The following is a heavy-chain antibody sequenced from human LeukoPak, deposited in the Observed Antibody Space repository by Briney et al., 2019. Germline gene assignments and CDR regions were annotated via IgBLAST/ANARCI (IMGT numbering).Heavy chain of an antibody. D-gene: IGHD3-10*01. Sequence: SQTLSLTCTVSGGSISSGGYYWSWIRQHPGKGLEWIGYIYYSGSTYYNPSLKSRVTISVDTSKNQFSLKLSSVTAADTAVYYCARDRALWPSPYYYYGMDVWGKGTTVTVSS. CDR1: GGSISSGGYY. CDR2: IYYSGST. J-gene: IGHJ6*04. CDR3: ARDRALWPSPYYYYGMDV. V-gene: IGHV4-31*03.